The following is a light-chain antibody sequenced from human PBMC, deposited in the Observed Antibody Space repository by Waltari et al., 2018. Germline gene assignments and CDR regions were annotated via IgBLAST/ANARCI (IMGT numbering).Light chain of an antibody. CDR3: CLNVGSSVF. Sequence: QSALTQPASVSGSPGQSVTISCTGVNSNVGGYNLVSWYQKYPGNAPKLIIYDANRRPSGVSNRFSGSKFADTASMTVSGIQAEDEADYFCCLNVGSSVFFGGGTKLTVL. V-gene: IGLV2-23*01. J-gene: IGLJ2*01. CDR2: DAN. CDR1: NSNVGGYNL.